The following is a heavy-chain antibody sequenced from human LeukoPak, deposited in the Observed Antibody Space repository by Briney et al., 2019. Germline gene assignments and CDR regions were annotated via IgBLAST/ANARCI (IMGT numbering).Heavy chain of an antibody. CDR3: ARDSDVTMVRGSWFDP. V-gene: IGHV1-18*01. CDR1: GYTFTSYG. CDR2: ISAYNGNT. Sequence: ASVKVSCKASGYTFTSYGISWVRQAPGQGLEWMGWISAYNGNTNYAQKLQGRVTMTTDTSTSTAYMELRSLRSDDTAVYYCARDSDVTMVRGSWFDPWGQGTLVTVSS. D-gene: IGHD3-10*01. J-gene: IGHJ5*02.